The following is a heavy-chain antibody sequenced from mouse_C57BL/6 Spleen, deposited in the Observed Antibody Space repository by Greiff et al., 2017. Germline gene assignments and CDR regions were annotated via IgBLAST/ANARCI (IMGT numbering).Heavy chain of an antibody. Sequence: VQLQQSGTVLARPGASVKMSCKTSGYTFTSYWMHWVKQRPGQGLEWIGGIYPGNSDTSYNQKFKGKAKLTAVTSASTAYMELSSLTYEDSAVYYCTRNYCGSSSYLDYWGQGTALTVSS. CDR2: IYPGNSDT. J-gene: IGHJ2*01. D-gene: IGHD1-1*01. V-gene: IGHV1-5*01. CDR3: TRNYCGSSSYLDY. CDR1: GYTFTSYW.